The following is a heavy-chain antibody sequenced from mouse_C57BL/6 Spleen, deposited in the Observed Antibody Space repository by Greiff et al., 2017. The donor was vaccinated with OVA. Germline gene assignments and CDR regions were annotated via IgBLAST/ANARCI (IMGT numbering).Heavy chain of an antibody. CDR3: ARFYYGSSYAMDY. J-gene: IGHJ4*01. Sequence: VQLQQPGAELVRPGTSVKLSCKASGYTFTSYWMHWVKQRPGQGLEWIGVIDPSDSYTNYNQKFKGKATLTVDTSSSTAYMQLSSLTSEDSAVYYCARFYYGSSYAMDYWGQGTSVTVSS. D-gene: IGHD1-1*01. CDR2: IDPSDSYT. V-gene: IGHV1-59*01. CDR1: GYTFTSYW.